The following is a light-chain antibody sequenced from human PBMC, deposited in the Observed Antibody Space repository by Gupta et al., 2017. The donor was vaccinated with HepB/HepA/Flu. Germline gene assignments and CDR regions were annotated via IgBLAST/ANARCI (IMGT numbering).Light chain of an antibody. CDR2: STK. CDR3: ALYMGSGIWV. J-gene: IGLJ3*02. V-gene: IGLV8-61*01. CDR1: SGSVSTTYY. Sequence: QTVVTQEPSLSVSPGGTVTLTCGLNSGSVSTTYYPSWYQQTPGQAPRTLIYSTKNRSSGVPDRFSGSILGNKAALTITGAQADDECDYYCALYMGSGIWVFGGGTKLTVL.